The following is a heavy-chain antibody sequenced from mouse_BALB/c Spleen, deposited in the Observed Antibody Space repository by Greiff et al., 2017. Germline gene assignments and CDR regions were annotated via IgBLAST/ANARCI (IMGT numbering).Heavy chain of an antibody. CDR3: AQLGRDAMDY. CDR2: IYPGGGYT. Sequence: LVESGAELVRPGTSVKISCKASGYTFTNYWLGWVKQRPGHGLEWIGDIYPGGGYTNYNEKFKGKATLTADTSSSTAYMQLSSLTSEDSAVYFCAQLGRDAMDYWGQGTSVTVSS. CDR1: GYTFTNYW. V-gene: IGHV1-63*02. D-gene: IGHD4-1*02. J-gene: IGHJ4*01.